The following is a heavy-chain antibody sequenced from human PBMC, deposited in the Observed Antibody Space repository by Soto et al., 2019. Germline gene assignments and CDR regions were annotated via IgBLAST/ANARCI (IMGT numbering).Heavy chain of an antibody. CDR1: GGTFSSYA. CDR2: IIPIFGTA. CDR3: ARGGYSGYDDNYYYGMDV. V-gene: IGHV1-69*12. Sequence: QVQLVQSGAEVKKPGSSVKVSCKASGGTFSSYAISWVRQAPGQGLEWMGGIIPIFGTANYAQKFQGRVTITADESTSTAYMELNSLRSEDTAVYYCARGGYSGYDDNYYYGMDVWGQGPTVTVSS. D-gene: IGHD5-12*01. J-gene: IGHJ6*02.